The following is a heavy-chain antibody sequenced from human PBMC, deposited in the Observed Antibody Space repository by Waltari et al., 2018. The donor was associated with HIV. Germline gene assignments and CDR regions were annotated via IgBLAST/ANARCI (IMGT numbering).Heavy chain of an antibody. J-gene: IGHJ4*02. CDR1: GGSIISSSYY. CDR3: ARDPVGWPQFDY. V-gene: IGHV4-39*07. Sequence: QLQLQDSGPGLVKPSETLSLTCTVSGGSIISSSYYWGWICQPPGKGLEWIGSIYYSGSTYYNPSLKSRVTISVDTSKNQFSLKLSAVTAADTAVYYCARDPVGWPQFDYWGQGTLVTVSS. CDR2: IYYSGST. D-gene: IGHD1-26*01.